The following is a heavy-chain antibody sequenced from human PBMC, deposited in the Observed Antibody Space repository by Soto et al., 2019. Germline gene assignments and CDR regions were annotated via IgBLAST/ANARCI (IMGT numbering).Heavy chain of an antibody. D-gene: IGHD3-3*01. J-gene: IGHJ5*02. CDR1: GGSFSGYY. CDR3: ARRYYDFWSGPRGFDP. Sequence: SETLSLTCAVYGGSFSGYYWGWIRQPPGKGLEWIGEINHSGSTNYNPSLKSRVTISVDTSKNQFSLKLSSVTAADTAVYYCARRYYDFWSGPRGFDPWGQGTLVTVSS. CDR2: INHSGST. V-gene: IGHV4-34*01.